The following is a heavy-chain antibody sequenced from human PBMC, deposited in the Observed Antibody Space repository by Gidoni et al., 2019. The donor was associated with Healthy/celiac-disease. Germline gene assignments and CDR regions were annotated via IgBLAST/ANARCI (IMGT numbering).Heavy chain of an antibody. CDR3: ARDTGLITMIVVAGDGGGMDV. Sequence: QVQLVQSGAEVKKPGASVKVSCKASGYTFTGYYMHWVRQAPGQGLEWMGRINPNIGGTNYAQKFQGRVTMTRDTSISTAYMELSRLRSDDTAVYYCARDTGLITMIVVAGDGGGMDVWGQGTTVTVSS. CDR2: INPNIGGT. D-gene: IGHD3-22*01. J-gene: IGHJ6*02. CDR1: GYTFTGYY. V-gene: IGHV1-2*06.